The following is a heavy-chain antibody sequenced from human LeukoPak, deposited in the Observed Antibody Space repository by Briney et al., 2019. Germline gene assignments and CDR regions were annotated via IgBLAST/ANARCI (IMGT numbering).Heavy chain of an antibody. V-gene: IGHV3-30*04. D-gene: IGHD2-15*01. CDR3: ARGPDIVVVVAALNLFDY. CDR1: GFTFSSYA. Sequence: GGSLRLSCAASGFTFSSYAMHWVRQAPGKGLEWVAVISYDGSNKYYADSVKGRFTISRDNSKNTLYLQVNSLRAEDTAVYYCARGPDIVVVVAALNLFDYWGQGTLVTVSS. J-gene: IGHJ4*02. CDR2: ISYDGSNK.